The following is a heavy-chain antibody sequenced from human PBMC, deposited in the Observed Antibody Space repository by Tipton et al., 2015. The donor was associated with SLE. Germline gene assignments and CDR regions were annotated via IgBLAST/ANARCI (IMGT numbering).Heavy chain of an antibody. D-gene: IGHD1-1*01. J-gene: IGHJ2*01. CDR3: AKTLAGATPGRYQSYWYFDL. CDR1: GGAISSGGYY. CDR2: IYTSGKT. Sequence: TLSLTCTVSGGAISSGGYYWRWIRQPAGKGLEWVGRIYTSGKTVYNPPLKSRVTISMDLSNNHFSVNLSFVTASDTAVYYCAKTLAGATPGRYQSYWYFDLWGRGLRVIVSS. V-gene: IGHV4-61*02.